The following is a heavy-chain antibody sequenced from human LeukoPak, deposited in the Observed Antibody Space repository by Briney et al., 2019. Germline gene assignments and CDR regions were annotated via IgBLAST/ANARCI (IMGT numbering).Heavy chain of an antibody. CDR2: VHPEDGQT. J-gene: IGHJ4*01. Sequence: EASVKLSCKVSGYTFTDYYMQWEQQPPGKGLEWMGLVHPEDGQTIYAEKFQGRVTITADTPTHTAYMELSSLRSEDPAVYYCATALPHGSGKYDYWGQGTLVTVSS. D-gene: IGHD3-10*01. CDR1: GYTFTDYY. V-gene: IGHV1-69-2*01. CDR3: ATALPHGSGKYDY.